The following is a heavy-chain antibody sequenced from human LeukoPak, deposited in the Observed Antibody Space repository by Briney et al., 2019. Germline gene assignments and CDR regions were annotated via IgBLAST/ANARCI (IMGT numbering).Heavy chain of an antibody. Sequence: PGGSPRLSCAASGFTFSSYAMHWVRQAPGKGLEWVAVISYDGSNKYYADSVKGRFTISRDNSKNTLYLQMNSLRAEDTAVYYCARDKAHYRSSGPDYWGQGTLVTVSS. CDR2: ISYDGSNK. D-gene: IGHD3-22*01. J-gene: IGHJ4*02. V-gene: IGHV3-30*04. CDR1: GFTFSSYA. CDR3: ARDKAHYRSSGPDY.